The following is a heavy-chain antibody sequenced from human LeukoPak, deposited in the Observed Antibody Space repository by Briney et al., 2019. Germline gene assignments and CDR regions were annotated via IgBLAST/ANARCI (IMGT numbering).Heavy chain of an antibody. CDR3: ARDIVVVPAAHHPYYYYGMDV. J-gene: IGHJ6*02. Sequence: ASVKVSCKASGYTFTSYGISWVRQAPGQGLEWMGWISAYNGNTNYAQKLQGRVTMTTDTSMSTAYMELGSLRSDDTAVYYCARDIVVVPAAHHPYYYYGMDVWGQGTTVTVSS. CDR2: ISAYNGNT. D-gene: IGHD2-2*01. V-gene: IGHV1-18*01. CDR1: GYTFTSYG.